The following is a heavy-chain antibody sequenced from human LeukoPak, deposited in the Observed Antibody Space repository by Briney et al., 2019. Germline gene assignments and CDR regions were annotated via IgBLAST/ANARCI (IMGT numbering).Heavy chain of an antibody. CDR3: ALLAVASDFDY. V-gene: IGHV3-48*03. CDR1: GFTFSIYE. D-gene: IGHD6-19*01. Sequence: SGGSLRLSCAVSGFTFSIYEMNWVRQAPGKGLEWVSNIGSSGNTKYYADSVKGRFTVSRDNAKNSLYLQMNSLRAEDTAAYYCALLAVASDFDYWGQGALVTVSS. CDR2: IGSSGNTK. J-gene: IGHJ4*02.